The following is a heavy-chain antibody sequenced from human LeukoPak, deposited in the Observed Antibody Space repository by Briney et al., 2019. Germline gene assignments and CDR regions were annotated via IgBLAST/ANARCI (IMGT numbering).Heavy chain of an antibody. CDR1: GYTFTGYY. V-gene: IGHV1-8*02. CDR3: ARDHRRIPVLLWFGEAPKEYYGMDV. D-gene: IGHD3-10*01. CDR2: MNPNSGNT. J-gene: IGHJ6*02. Sequence: ASVKVSCKASGYTFTGYYMHWVRQAPGQGLEWMGWMNPNSGNTGYAQKFQGRLTMTRNTYISTAYMELSSLRSEDTAVYYCARDHRRIPVLLWFGEAPKEYYGMDVWGQGTTVTVSS.